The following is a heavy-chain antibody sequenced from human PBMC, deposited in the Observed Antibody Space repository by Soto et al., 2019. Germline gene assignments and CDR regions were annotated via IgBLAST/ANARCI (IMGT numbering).Heavy chain of an antibody. D-gene: IGHD3-10*01. V-gene: IGHV3-64*07. Sequence: EVQLLQSGGGLVQPGGSLRLSCAAAGFTFTTYAMHWVRQGPGKGLQYVAAISTDGGGTYYTDSVKGRFIISRDNSKNTLYLQMGSLRGEDMAVYYCARYGSGSAYDHWGQGTLVTVSS. CDR1: GFTFTTYA. CDR2: ISTDGGGT. J-gene: IGHJ4*02. CDR3: ARYGSGSAYDH.